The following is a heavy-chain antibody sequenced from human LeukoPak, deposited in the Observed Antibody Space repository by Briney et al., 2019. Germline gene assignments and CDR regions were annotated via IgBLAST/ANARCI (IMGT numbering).Heavy chain of an antibody. CDR2: IKSKTDGGTT. V-gene: IGHV3-15*01. Sequence: GGPLRLSCAASGFTFSNAWMSWVRQAPGKGLEWVGRIKSKTDGGTTDYAAPVKGRFTISRDDSKNTLYLQMNSLKTEDTAVYYCTTEFDGDYVGVYWGQGTLVTVSS. CDR3: TTEFDGDYVGVY. J-gene: IGHJ4*02. CDR1: GFTFSNAW. D-gene: IGHD4-17*01.